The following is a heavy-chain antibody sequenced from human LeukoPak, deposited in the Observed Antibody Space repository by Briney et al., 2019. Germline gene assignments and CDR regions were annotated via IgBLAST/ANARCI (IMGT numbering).Heavy chain of an antibody. CDR2: IYYSGGT. J-gene: IGHJ4*02. CDR3: ARIEGDNSLDY. V-gene: IGHV4-59*08. D-gene: IGHD3-16*01. Sequence: PSETLSLTCTDSGDSLRSYYWSWIRRPPGRGLEWIGYIYYSGGTNYNPSLKSRVTISVDTSKNQFSLKLSSVTAADTAVYYCARIEGDNSLDYWGQGTLVTVSS. CDR1: GDSLRSYY.